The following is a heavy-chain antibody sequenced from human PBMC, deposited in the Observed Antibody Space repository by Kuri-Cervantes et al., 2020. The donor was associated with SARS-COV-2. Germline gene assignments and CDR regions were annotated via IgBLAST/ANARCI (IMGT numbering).Heavy chain of an antibody. D-gene: IGHD1-26*01. CDR3: ASRPPPGELGELRVSGMWSDAFDI. Sequence: GESLKISCAASGLTFSSYGMHWVRQAPGKGLEWVAFIRYDGSNKYYADSVKGRFTISRDNAKNSLYLQMNSLRAEDTAVYYCASRPPPGELGELRVSGMWSDAFDIWGQGTMVTVSS. V-gene: IGHV3-30*02. J-gene: IGHJ3*02. CDR2: IRYDGSNK. CDR1: GLTFSSYG.